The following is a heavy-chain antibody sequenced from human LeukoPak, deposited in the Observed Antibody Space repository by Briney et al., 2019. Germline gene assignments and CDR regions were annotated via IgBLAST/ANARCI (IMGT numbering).Heavy chain of an antibody. D-gene: IGHD3-9*01. CDR2: ITTYKGNI. CDR3: ARDSPGLRYFDWLPPHAFDI. J-gene: IGHJ3*02. V-gene: IGHV1-18*01. Sequence: ASVKVSCKASGYIFSNHGISWVRQAPGEGLEWMGWITTYKGNIAYAQKFQGRVTMTTDTSTSTAYMELRSLRSDDTAVYYCARDSPGLRYFDWLPPHAFDIWGQGTMVTVSS. CDR1: GYIFSNHG.